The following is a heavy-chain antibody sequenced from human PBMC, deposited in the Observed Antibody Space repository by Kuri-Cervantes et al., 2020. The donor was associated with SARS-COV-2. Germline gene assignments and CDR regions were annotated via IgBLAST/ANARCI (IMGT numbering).Heavy chain of an antibody. CDR1: GGSFGTYS. J-gene: IGHJ6*02. CDR2: MNLFGYM. CDR3: ARSSAWSGSSHYSGMDV. Sequence: GSLRLSCSVSGGSFGTYSWNWIRQPPGRGLEWIGEMNLFGYMYKYPSLEGRVSISMDTSKSQFSLKLHSVTAADTAIYYCARSSAWSGSSHYSGMDVWGQGTRVTVSS. D-gene: IGHD6-19*01. V-gene: IGHV4-34*01.